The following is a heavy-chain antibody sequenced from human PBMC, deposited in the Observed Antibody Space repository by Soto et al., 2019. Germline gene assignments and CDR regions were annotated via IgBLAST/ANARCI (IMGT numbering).Heavy chain of an antibody. CDR3: ARRACGGDCYHQNFDY. D-gene: IGHD2-21*01. Sequence: QVQLQQWGAGLLKPSETLSLTCAVYGGSFSGYYWSWIRQPPGKGLEWIGEINHSGSTNYTPSLKSRVTISVDTSKNQFSLKLSSVTAADTAVYYCARRACGGDCYHQNFDYWGQGTLVTVSS. CDR1: GGSFSGYY. V-gene: IGHV4-34*01. CDR2: INHSGST. J-gene: IGHJ4*02.